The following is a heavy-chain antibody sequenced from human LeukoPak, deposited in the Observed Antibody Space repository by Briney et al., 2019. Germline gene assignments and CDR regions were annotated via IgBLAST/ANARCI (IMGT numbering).Heavy chain of an antibody. V-gene: IGHV4-59*13. D-gene: IGHD6-19*01. CDR2: IYYSGST. J-gene: IGHJ6*04. CDR1: GGSISSYH. CDR3: ARDGAYSSGWSVDRWDYYGMDV. Sequence: PSETLSLTCTVSGGSISSYHWRWLRQPPGKGLEWFGYIYYSGSTNYNPSLKSRVTISVDTSKNQFSLKLSSVTAADTAVYYCARDGAYSSGWSVDRWDYYGMDVWGKGTTVTVSS.